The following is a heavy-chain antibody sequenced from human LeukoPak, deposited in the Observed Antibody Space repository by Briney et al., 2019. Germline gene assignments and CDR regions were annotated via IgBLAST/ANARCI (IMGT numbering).Heavy chain of an antibody. Sequence: ASVKVSFKASGYTFTSYYMHWVRQAPGQGLEWMGIINPSGGSTSYAQKFQGRVTMTRDTSTSTVYMELSSLRSEDTAVYYCARDHPGGPDYYDSSGYYSSWGQGTLVTVSS. CDR1: GYTFTSYY. D-gene: IGHD3-22*01. J-gene: IGHJ4*02. CDR3: ARDHPGGPDYYDSSGYYSS. CDR2: INPSGGST. V-gene: IGHV1-46*01.